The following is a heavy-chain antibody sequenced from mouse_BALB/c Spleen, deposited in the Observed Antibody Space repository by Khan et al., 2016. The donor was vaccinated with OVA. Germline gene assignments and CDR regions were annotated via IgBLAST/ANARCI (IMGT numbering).Heavy chain of an antibody. D-gene: IGHD1-1*01. CDR1: GYTFTNYV. V-gene: IGHV1S136*01. Sequence: EVELVESGPELVKPGASVKMSCKASGYTFTNYVMHWVKQKPGQGLEWIGYINPYNDGTKYNEKFKGKATLTSDKSSSTAYMELSSLTSEDSAVYHCARYGSSPYYAMDYWGQGTSVTVSS. CDR3: ARYGSSPYYAMDY. J-gene: IGHJ4*01. CDR2: INPYNDGT.